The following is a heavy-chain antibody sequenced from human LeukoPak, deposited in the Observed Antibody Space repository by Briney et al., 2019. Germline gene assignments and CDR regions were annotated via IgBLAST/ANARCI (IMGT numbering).Heavy chain of an antibody. Sequence: GGSLRLSCAASGFTFSSHWMHWVRHTPGKGLVWVSRINTDESKINHADSVKGRFTISRDNAKNMLYLQMNSLRAEDTAVYYCARGGLFKYFFDYWGQGTPVTVSS. CDR3: ARGGLFKYFFDY. CDR1: GFTFSSHW. CDR2: INTDESKI. V-gene: IGHV3-74*01. D-gene: IGHD2-15*01. J-gene: IGHJ4*02.